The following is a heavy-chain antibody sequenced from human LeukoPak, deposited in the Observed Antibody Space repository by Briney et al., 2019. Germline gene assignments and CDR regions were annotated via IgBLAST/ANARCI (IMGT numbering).Heavy chain of an antibody. D-gene: IGHD2-15*01. Sequence: SETLSLTCTVSGYSIAHGFFWAWIRQPPGGRLEWIGSLYHSGTTYYNTSLKSRISTSVDTSKNQFSLKLRLVTAADTAVYYCARVEVPRDINDWYFDLWGRGTLVTVSS. CDR2: LYHSGTT. CDR3: ARVEVPRDINDWYFDL. V-gene: IGHV4-38-2*02. CDR1: GYSIAHGFF. J-gene: IGHJ2*01.